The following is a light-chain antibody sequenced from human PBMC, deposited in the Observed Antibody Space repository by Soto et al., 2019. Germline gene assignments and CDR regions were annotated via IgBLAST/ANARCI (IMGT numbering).Light chain of an antibody. V-gene: IGLV2-23*02. Sequence: QSALTQPASVSGSPGQSITISCTGTSSDVGSYNLVSWYQQHPGKAPKLMIYEVTKRPSGVSNRFSGSKSGNTASLTISGLQAEDEADYYCCSYAGLSSVFGGGTKLTVL. CDR2: EVT. CDR1: SSDVGSYNL. J-gene: IGLJ3*02. CDR3: CSYAGLSSV.